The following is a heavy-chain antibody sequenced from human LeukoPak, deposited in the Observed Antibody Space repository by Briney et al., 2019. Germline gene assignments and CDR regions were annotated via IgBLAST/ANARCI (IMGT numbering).Heavy chain of an antibody. CDR3: ASGRYSSSWSHDY. Sequence: PSETLSLTCAVYGGSFSGYYWSWVRQAPGKGLEWVSVIYSGGSTYYADSVKGRFTISRDNSKNTLYLQMNRLRAEDTAVYYCASGRYSSSWSHDYWGQGTLVTVSS. D-gene: IGHD6-13*01. CDR1: GGSFSGYY. CDR2: IYSGGST. V-gene: IGHV3-53*01. J-gene: IGHJ4*02.